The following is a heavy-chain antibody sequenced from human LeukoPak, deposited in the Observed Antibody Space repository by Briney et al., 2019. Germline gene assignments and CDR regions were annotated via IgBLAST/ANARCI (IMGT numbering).Heavy chain of an antibody. CDR3: ARENYYDSSGYY. Sequence: GGSLRLSCAASGFTFSSYSMNWVRQAPGKGLERVSYISSSSSTIYYADSVKGRFTISRDNAKNSLYLQMNSLRDEDTAVYYCARENYYDSSGYYWGQGTLVTVSS. CDR2: ISSSSSTI. CDR1: GFTFSSYS. J-gene: IGHJ4*02. D-gene: IGHD3-22*01. V-gene: IGHV3-48*02.